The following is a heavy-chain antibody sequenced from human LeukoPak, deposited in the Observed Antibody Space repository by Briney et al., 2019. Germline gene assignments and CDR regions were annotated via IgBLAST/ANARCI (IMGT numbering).Heavy chain of an antibody. Sequence: SETLSLTCTVSGGSISSYYWSWIRQPPGKGLEWIGYIYYSGSTNYNPSLKSRVTISVDTSKNQFSLKLSSVTAADTAVYYCARGYSYGLNWFDPWGQGTLATVSS. V-gene: IGHV4-59*01. J-gene: IGHJ5*02. CDR2: IYYSGST. D-gene: IGHD5-18*01. CDR3: ARGYSYGLNWFDP. CDR1: GGSISSYY.